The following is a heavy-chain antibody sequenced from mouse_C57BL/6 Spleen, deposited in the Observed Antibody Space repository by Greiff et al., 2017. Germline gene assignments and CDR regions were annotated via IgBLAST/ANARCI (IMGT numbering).Heavy chain of an antibody. V-gene: IGHV1-69*01. CDR3: ARGGGVRSYWYVEG. CDR1: GYTFTSYW. D-gene: IGHD5-1*01. CDR2: IDPSDSYT. Sequence: VQLQQPGAELVMPGASVKLSCKASGYTFTSYWMHWVKQRPGQGLEWIGEIDPSDSYTNYNQKFKGKSTLTVDKSSSTAYMQRSSLTSEDSAVYYCARGGGVRSYWYVEGWGTGTTVTVSS. J-gene: IGHJ1*03.